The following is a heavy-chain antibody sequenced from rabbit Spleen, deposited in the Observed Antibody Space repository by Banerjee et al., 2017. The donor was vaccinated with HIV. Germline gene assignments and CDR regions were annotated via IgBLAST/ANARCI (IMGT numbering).Heavy chain of an antibody. CDR1: GFSFSFNHY. V-gene: IGHV1S45*01. CDR3: ARNYVNAFDP. CDR2: IDSGSSGFT. D-gene: IGHD1-1*01. J-gene: IGHJ2*01. Sequence: QEQVEESGGGLVQPEGSLTLTCTASGFSFSFNHYMCWVRQAPGKGPEWIACIDSGSSGFTYFANWPKGRFTISKTSSTTVTLQMTSLTAADTATYFCARNYVNAFDPWGPGTLVTVS.